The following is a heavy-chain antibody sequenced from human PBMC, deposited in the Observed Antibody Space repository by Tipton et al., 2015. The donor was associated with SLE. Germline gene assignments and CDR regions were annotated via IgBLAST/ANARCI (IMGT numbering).Heavy chain of an antibody. Sequence: TLSLTCTVSGGPINSYFWSWIRQPPGKGLEWIGHVYYTGSTRYNPSLKSRLTISVDTSKNQFSLRLNSVTAADAAVYYCAGTFYGGGDAFDVWGQGTKVSVSS. V-gene: IGHV4-59*01. CDR2: VYYTGST. CDR1: GGPINSYF. D-gene: IGHD4-23*01. CDR3: AGTFYGGGDAFDV. J-gene: IGHJ3*01.